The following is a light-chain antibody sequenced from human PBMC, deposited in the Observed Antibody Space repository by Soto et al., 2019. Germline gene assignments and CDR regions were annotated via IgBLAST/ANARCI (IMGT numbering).Light chain of an antibody. J-gene: IGKJ1*01. Sequence: DIQMTQSPSTLSGSVGDRVTITCRASQTISSWLAWYQQKPGKAPKLLIYDASALPRGVPSRFSGSGSGTKFTLTIASLQPDDFATYYCQQYNSYPWTFGQGTKVDI. CDR1: QTISSW. CDR3: QQYNSYPWT. CDR2: DAS. V-gene: IGKV1-5*01.